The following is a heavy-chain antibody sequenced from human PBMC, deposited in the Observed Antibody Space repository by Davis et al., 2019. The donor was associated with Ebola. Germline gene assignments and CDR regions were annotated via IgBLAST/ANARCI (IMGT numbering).Heavy chain of an antibody. V-gene: IGHV4-59*08. CDR2: IYYSGST. Sequence: SETLSLTCTVSGGSISSYYWSWIRQPPGKGLEWIGYIYYSGSTYYNPSLKSRVTISVDTSKNQFSLKLSSVTAADTAVYYCARGGYCSSTSCSYRGDFDYWGQGTLVTVSS. CDR1: GGSISSYY. D-gene: IGHD2-2*01. J-gene: IGHJ4*02. CDR3: ARGGYCSSTSCSYRGDFDY.